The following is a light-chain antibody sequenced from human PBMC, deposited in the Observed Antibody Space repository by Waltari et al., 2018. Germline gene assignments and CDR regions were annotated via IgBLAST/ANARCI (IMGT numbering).Light chain of an antibody. J-gene: IGLJ2*01. CDR3: SSYTSSSTRL. CDR1: SSDVGGYNY. CDR2: DVS. Sequence: QSALTQPASVSGSPGQSITISCTGTSSDVGGYNYVSWYQQHPRKAPKLMIYDVSNRPSGVSNRFSGSKSGNTASLTISGLQAEDEADYYCSSYTSSSTRLFGGGTKLTVL. V-gene: IGLV2-14*01.